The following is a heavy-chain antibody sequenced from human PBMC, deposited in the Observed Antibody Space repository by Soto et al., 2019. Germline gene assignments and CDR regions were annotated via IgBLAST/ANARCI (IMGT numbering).Heavy chain of an antibody. J-gene: IGHJ6*02. V-gene: IGHV4-59*01. CDR2: IYYSGST. CDR1: GGSISSYY. D-gene: IGHD6-13*01. CDR3: ARGGAIAAAGPCYYYGMDV. Sequence: ASETLSLTCTVSGGSISSYYWSWIRQPPGKGLEWIGYIYYSGSTNYNPSLKSRVTISVDTSKNQFSLKLSSVTAADTAVYYCARGGAIAAAGPCYYYGMDVWGQGTTVTVSS.